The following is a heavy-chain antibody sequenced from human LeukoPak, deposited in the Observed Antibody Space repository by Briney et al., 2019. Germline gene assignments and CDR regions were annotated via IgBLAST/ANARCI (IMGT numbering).Heavy chain of an antibody. Sequence: PGGSLRLSCAASGFTFSSYVMNWVRQAPGKGLEWVSSISSSSNHIYYADSVKGRFTISRDNAKNSLYLQMNSLRAEDTAVYYCARASSGTYFYYFDYWGQGTLVTVSS. D-gene: IGHD3-10*01. CDR3: ARASSGTYFYYFDY. J-gene: IGHJ4*02. V-gene: IGHV3-21*01. CDR1: GFTFSSYV. CDR2: ISSSSNHI.